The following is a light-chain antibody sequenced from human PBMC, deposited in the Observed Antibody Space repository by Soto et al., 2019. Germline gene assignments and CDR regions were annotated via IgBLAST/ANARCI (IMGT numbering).Light chain of an antibody. CDR3: SSYTSSNTLV. V-gene: IGLV2-14*01. Sequence: SALTQPASVSGSPGQSITISCTGTSSDVGGYKYVSWYQHHPGKAPKLMIYEVSNRPSGVSNRFSGSKSGNTASLTISGLQAEDEADYYCSSYTSSNTLVFGGGTKLTVL. CDR2: EVS. CDR1: SSDVGGYKY. J-gene: IGLJ2*01.